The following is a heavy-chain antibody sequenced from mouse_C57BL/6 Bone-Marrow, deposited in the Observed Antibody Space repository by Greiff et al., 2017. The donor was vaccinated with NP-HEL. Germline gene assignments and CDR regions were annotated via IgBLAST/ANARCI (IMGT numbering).Heavy chain of an antibody. V-gene: IGHV1-50*01. Sequence: QVQLKESGAELVKPGASVKLSCKASGYTFTSYWMQWVKQRPGQGLEWIGEIDPSDSYTNYNQKFKGKATLTVDTSSSTAYMQLSSLTSEDSAVYYSARSYYDSADDAMDYWGQGTSVTVSS. CDR3: ARSYYDSADDAMDY. D-gene: IGHD2-4*01. J-gene: IGHJ4*01. CDR1: GYTFTSYW. CDR2: IDPSDSYT.